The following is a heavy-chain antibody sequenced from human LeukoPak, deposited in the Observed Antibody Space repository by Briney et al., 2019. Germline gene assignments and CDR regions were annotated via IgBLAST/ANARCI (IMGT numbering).Heavy chain of an antibody. J-gene: IGHJ4*02. V-gene: IGHV3-11*01. Sequence: PGGSLRLSCIASGFTLGESSMSWFRQAPGKGLEWVSYISYSGDTIYYADSVKGRFTVSRDNAKNSLYLQMNSLRAEDTAVYYCARLGIITAAGSNDYWGQGTLVTVSS. CDR2: ISYSGDTI. CDR3: ARLGIITAAGSNDY. CDR1: GFTLGESS. D-gene: IGHD6-13*01.